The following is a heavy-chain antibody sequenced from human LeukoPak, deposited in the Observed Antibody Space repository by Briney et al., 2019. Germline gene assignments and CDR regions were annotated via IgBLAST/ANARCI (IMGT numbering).Heavy chain of an antibody. J-gene: IGHJ4*02. V-gene: IGHV3-23*01. CDR2: ISGCGGST. Sequence: GGSLRLSCAASGFTFSSYAMSWVRQAPGKGLEWVSAISGCGGSTYYADSVKGRFTISRDNSKNTLYLQMNSLRAEDTAVYYCAKSIVGATKGYFDYWGQGTLVTVSS. CDR1: GFTFSSYA. CDR3: AKSIVGATKGYFDY. D-gene: IGHD1-26*01.